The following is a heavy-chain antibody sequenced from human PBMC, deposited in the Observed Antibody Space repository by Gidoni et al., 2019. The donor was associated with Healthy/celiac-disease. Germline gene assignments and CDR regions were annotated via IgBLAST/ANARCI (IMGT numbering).Heavy chain of an antibody. CDR3: ARGVEMATTFDY. D-gene: IGHD1-1*01. CDR2: SYSGGST. Sequence: EVQLVESGGGLVQPGGSLRLSCAASGFTVSSNYMSWVRQAPGKGLEWVSVSYSGGSTYYADSVKGRFTISRDNSKNTLYLQMNSLRAEDTAVYYCARGVEMATTFDYWGQGTLVTVSS. V-gene: IGHV3-66*01. CDR1: GFTVSSNY. J-gene: IGHJ4*02.